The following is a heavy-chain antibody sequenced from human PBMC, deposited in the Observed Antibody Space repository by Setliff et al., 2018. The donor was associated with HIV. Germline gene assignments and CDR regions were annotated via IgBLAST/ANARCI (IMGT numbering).Heavy chain of an antibody. V-gene: IGHV1-8*02. CDR1: GDTFNTYS. CDR3: ARGKLSRTGTNDY. D-gene: IGHD1-7*01. Sequence: ASVKVSCKTSGDTFNTYSISWVRQATGQGLEWMGWMNPNSGNTGYAQKFQGRVTMTRNTSISTAYMELSSLRSEDTAVYYCARGKLSRTGTNDYWGQGTLVTV. CDR2: MNPNSGNT. J-gene: IGHJ4*02.